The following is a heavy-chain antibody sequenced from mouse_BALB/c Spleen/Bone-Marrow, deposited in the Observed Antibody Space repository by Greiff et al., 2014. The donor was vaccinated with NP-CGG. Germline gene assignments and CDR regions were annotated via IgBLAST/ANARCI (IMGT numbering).Heavy chain of an antibody. CDR1: GYAFTNYL. D-gene: IGHD1-1*01. Sequence: VQLQQSGAELVRPGTSVKVSCKASGYAFTNYLIEWVKQRPGQGLEWIGVTNPGSGGTNYNEKFKGKATLTADKSSSTAYMQLSSLTSDDSAVYFCARSGYYGSNYAMDYWGQGTSVTVSS. V-gene: IGHV1-54*01. CDR3: ARSGYYGSNYAMDY. J-gene: IGHJ4*01. CDR2: TNPGSGGT.